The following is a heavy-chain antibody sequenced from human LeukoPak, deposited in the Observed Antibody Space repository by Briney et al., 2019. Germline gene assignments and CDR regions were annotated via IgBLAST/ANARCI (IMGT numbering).Heavy chain of an antibody. CDR2: IYHSGTT. CDR3: ARSPSGSSSRWFDS. J-gene: IGHJ5*01. Sequence: PSGTLSLTCAVSGGSISSSHWCSRVRPPPGKGLEWVGEIYHSGTTNYNPSLKSRVTILVDKSKNQFSLKLRSVTAADTAVYYCARSPSGSSSRWFDSWGQGTLVTVSS. CDR1: GGSISSSHW. D-gene: IGHD1-26*01. V-gene: IGHV4-4*02.